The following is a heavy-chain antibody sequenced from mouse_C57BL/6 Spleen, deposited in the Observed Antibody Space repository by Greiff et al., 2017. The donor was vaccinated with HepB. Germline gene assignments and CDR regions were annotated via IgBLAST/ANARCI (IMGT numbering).Heavy chain of an antibody. CDR1: GYSITSGYY. V-gene: IGHV3-6*01. J-gene: IGHJ3*01. CDR3: ASPYYSNYVAWFAY. Sequence: EVKLQESGPGLVKPSQSLSLTCSVTGYSITSGYYWNWIRQFPGNKLEWMGYISYDGSNNYNPSLKNRISITRDTSKNQFFLKLNSVTTEDTATYYCASPYYSNYVAWFAYWGQGTLVTVSA. CDR2: ISYDGSN. D-gene: IGHD2-5*01.